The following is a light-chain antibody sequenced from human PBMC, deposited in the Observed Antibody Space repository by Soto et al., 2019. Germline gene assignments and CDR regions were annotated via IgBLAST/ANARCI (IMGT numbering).Light chain of an antibody. CDR2: AAS. CDR1: QSISSY. Sequence: DIQMTQSPSSLYASVGDRVTITCRASQSISSYLNWYQQKPGKAPNLLIYAASTLQSGVPSRFSGSGSGTDVTLTIRSLQPEDLATYYCQQSYTTPLTFGGGTKVEIK. CDR3: QQSYTTPLT. J-gene: IGKJ4*01. V-gene: IGKV1-39*01.